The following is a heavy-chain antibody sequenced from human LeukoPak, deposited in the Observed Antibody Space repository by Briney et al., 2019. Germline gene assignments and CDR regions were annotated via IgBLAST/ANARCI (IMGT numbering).Heavy chain of an antibody. CDR3: ASHDSSDESGFDY. V-gene: IGHV4-39*07. CDR2: IYYSGST. D-gene: IGHD3-22*01. J-gene: IGHJ4*02. Sequence: PSETLSLTCTVSGGPISSSSYYWGWIRQPPGKGLEWIGSIYYSGSTYYNPSLKSRVTISVDTSKNQFSLKLSSVTAADTAVYYCASHDSSDESGFDYWGQGTLVTVSS. CDR1: GGPISSSSYY.